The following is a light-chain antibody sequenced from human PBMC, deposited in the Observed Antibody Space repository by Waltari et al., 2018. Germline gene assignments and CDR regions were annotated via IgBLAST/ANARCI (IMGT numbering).Light chain of an antibody. V-gene: IGKV1-9*01. CDR3: QQLNSYPQT. CDR2: AAS. J-gene: IGKJ4*01. Sequence: IQLTQSPSSLSASVGDRVTITCRASQGISSYLAWYQRKPGKAPKLLIYAASTLQSGVPSRFSGSGSGTDFTLTISSLQPEDFATYYCQQLNSYPQTFGGGTKVEIK. CDR1: QGISSY.